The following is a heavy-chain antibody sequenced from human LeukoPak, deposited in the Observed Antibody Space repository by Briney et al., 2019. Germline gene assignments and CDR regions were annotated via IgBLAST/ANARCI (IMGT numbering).Heavy chain of an antibody. CDR2: ISPKSDFI. CDR3: ARADWSSSTCYLRRSWFDP. Sequence: PGGSLKLSCAVSGFSFNYYDMNWVRQAPGKGLEWVSSISPKSDFIYYSDSVRGRFTISRDNAENSLYLQMNSLRAEDTAVYYCARADWSSSTCYLRRSWFDPWGQGTLVTVSS. J-gene: IGHJ5*02. D-gene: IGHD2-2*01. V-gene: IGHV3-21*01. CDR1: GFSFNYYD.